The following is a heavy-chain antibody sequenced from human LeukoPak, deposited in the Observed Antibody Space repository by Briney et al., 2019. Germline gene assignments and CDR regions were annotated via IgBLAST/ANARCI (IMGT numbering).Heavy chain of an antibody. D-gene: IGHD2-15*01. Sequence: PGGSLRLSCAASGFTFSDYAMSWVRQAPGKGLECVSAISGSGTTTYYADSVKGRFTISRDNSKITLYLQMNSLRAEDTAVYYCAKLSAHYCSGGNCYSDYWGQGTLVTVSS. V-gene: IGHV3-23*01. CDR1: GFTFSDYA. CDR2: ISGSGTTT. J-gene: IGHJ4*02. CDR3: AKLSAHYCSGGNCYSDY.